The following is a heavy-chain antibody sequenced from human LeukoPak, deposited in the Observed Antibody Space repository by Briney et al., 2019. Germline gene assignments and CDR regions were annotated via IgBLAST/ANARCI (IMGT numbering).Heavy chain of an antibody. V-gene: IGHV1-24*01. CDR2: FDPEDGET. J-gene: IGHJ4*02. CDR3: ATDGWSYSYDL. Sequence: ASVKVSCKVSGYTLTELSMHWVRQAPGKGVEGMGGFDPEDGETIYAQKFQGRVTMTEDTSTDTAYMELSSLRSEDTAVYYCATDGWSYSYDLWGQGTLVTVSS. D-gene: IGHD5-18*01. CDR1: GYTLTELS.